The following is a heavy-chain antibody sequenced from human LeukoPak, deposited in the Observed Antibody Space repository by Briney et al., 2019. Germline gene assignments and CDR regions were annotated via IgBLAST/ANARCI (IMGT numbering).Heavy chain of an antibody. CDR3: AKEREYCSSGSCHYDLDV. CDR2: IYYTGST. CDR1: GGSISTYY. V-gene: IGHV4-59*01. J-gene: IGHJ6*02. D-gene: IGHD2-15*01. Sequence: SETLSLTCTVSGGSISTYYWSWVRQTPGKGLEWIGYIYYTGSTKYNTSLESRVTISVDTSKNQSSLKLSSVTAADTAVYYCAKEREYCSSGSCHYDLDVWGQGTTVTVSS.